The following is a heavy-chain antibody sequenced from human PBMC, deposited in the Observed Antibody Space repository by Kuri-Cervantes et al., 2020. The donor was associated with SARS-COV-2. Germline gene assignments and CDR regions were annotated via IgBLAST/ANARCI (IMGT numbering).Heavy chain of an antibody. J-gene: IGHJ4*02. CDR1: GGAISSGGYY. CDR3: ATYSGCPSCYFDY. CDR2: IYYSGST. D-gene: IGHD6-19*01. Sequence: SETLSLTCTVSGGAISSGGYYWSWIRQHPGKGLEWIGYIYYSGSTYYNPSLKSRVTISVDTSKNQFSLKLSSVTAADTAVYYCATYSGCPSCYFDYWGQGTQVTVSS. V-gene: IGHV4-31*03.